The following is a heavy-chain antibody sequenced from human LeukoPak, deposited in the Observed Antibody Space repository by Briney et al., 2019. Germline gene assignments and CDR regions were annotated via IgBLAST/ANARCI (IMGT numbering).Heavy chain of an antibody. J-gene: IGHJ4*02. CDR2: INHSGST. D-gene: IGHD1-26*01. Sequence: SETLSLTCAVSGGSFSGYYWSWIRQPPGKGLEWIGEINHSGSTNYNPSLKSRVTISVDTSKNQFSLKLSSVTAADTAVYYCAGLTSGSYLFDYWGQGTLVTVSS. CDR3: AGLTSGSYLFDY. V-gene: IGHV4-34*01. CDR1: GGSFSGYY.